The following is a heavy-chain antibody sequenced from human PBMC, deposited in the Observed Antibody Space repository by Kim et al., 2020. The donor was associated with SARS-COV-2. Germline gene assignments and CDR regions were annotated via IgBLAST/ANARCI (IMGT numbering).Heavy chain of an antibody. CDR2: ISYDGTNK. D-gene: IGHD6-19*01. CDR3: ATDLAQLLASRYFYGMDV. V-gene: IGHV3-30-3*01. CDR1: GFTFRNYA. Sequence: GASLRLSCAVSGFTFRNYALHWVRKAPGKGPERVSVISYDGTNKYYADSARGRFTISRDNSKDTLYLHMNSLRIDDTGLYYCATDLAQLLASRYFYGMDVWGQGTTVTVSS. J-gene: IGHJ6*02.